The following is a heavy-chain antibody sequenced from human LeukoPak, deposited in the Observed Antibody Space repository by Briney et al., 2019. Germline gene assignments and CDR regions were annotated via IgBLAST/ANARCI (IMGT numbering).Heavy chain of an antibody. CDR1: GFSFSSYV. Sequence: GGSLRLSCAASGFSFSSYVMSWVRQAPGKGLEWVATISGSDGRTYYADSVRGRFTISRDNSKNTLYLQMNSLRAEDTAVYYCAKGRLVPDYWGQGILVTVSS. J-gene: IGHJ4*02. V-gene: IGHV3-23*01. CDR2: ISGSDGRT. D-gene: IGHD3-9*01. CDR3: AKGRLVPDY.